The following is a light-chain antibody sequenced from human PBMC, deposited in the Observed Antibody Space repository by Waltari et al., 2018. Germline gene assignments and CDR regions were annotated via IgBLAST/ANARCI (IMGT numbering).Light chain of an antibody. CDR3: QHYVRLPVT. V-gene: IGKV3-20*01. Sequence: EIVLTQSPGTLSLSTGERATLSCRASQRVSRTLAWYQQKPGQAPRLLIYGASNRATGIPDRFSGSGSGTDFSLTISRLEPEDFAVYYCQHYVRLPVTFGQGTKVEIK. J-gene: IGKJ1*01. CDR2: GAS. CDR1: QRVSRT.